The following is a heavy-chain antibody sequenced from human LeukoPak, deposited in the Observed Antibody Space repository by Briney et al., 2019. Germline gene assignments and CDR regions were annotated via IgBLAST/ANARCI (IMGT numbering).Heavy chain of an antibody. Sequence: GGSLRRSCAASGFTFNDYYMSWIRQAPGKGLEWLSYINIGGTNTHYADSVKGRFTISRDNAKKSLYLEMNNLRAEDTAVYYCATDGAGFDTWGQGVLVTVSS. CDR2: INIGGTNT. CDR3: ATDGAGFDT. V-gene: IGHV3-11*01. J-gene: IGHJ5*02. CDR1: GFTFNDYY.